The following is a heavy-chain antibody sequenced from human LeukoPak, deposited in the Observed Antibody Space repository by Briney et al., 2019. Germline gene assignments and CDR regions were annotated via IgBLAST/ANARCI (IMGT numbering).Heavy chain of an antibody. V-gene: IGHV3-7*01. CDR2: IKQDGSEK. Sequence: GGSLRLSCTVSGFTVSINSMSWVRQAPGRGLEWVANIKQDGSEKHYVDSVKGRFTISRDNGKNSLYLQMNSLRAEDTAVYYCARGRYGDYWGQGTLVTVSS. CDR1: GFTVSINS. J-gene: IGHJ4*02. D-gene: IGHD1-1*01. CDR3: ARGRYGDY.